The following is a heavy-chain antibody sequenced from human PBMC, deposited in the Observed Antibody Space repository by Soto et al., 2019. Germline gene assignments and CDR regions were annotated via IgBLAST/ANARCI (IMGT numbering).Heavy chain of an antibody. CDR2: MFYCGST. D-gene: IGHD3-9*01. J-gene: IGHJ4*02. CDR3: ARHSPDFDWLSQFDY. CDR1: GGSISSYY. V-gene: IGHV4-59*08. Sequence: PSETLSLTCTVSGGSISSYYWSWIRQPPGKGLEWIGYMFYCGSTNYNPSLKSRVTISVDTSKNQVSLKLRSVTAADTAVYYCARHSPDFDWLSQFDYWGQGTLVTVSS.